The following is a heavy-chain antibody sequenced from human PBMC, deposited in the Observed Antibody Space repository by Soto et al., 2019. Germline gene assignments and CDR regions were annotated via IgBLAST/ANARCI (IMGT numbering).Heavy chain of an antibody. Sequence: SETLSLTCTVSGGSISSYYWSWIRQPAGKGLEWIGRIYTSGSTNYNPSLKSRVTMSVDTSKNQFSLKLSSVTAADTAVYYCARNAPYYYGSGSYYNGGFDYWGQGTLVTVSS. D-gene: IGHD3-10*01. V-gene: IGHV4-4*07. CDR2: IYTSGST. J-gene: IGHJ4*02. CDR3: ARNAPYYYGSGSYYNGGFDY. CDR1: GGSISSYY.